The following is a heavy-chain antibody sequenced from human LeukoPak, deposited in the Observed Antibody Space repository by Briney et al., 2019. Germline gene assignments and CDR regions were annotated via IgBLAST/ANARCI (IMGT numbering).Heavy chain of an antibody. J-gene: IGHJ4*02. CDR2: IYRGGST. CDR1: GVIGSDDY. CDR3: ARASSDGIVPPATSFDC. V-gene: IGHV3-66*01. D-gene: IGHD2-2*01. Sequence: GGSLRLSCVASGVIGSDDYVSWVRQAPGKGLEWVSVIYRGGSTHYAEYLKDRFTISKDNSKNTWYLQLNSLRVEDTAVYYCARASSDGIVPPATSFDCWGQGTLVTVSS.